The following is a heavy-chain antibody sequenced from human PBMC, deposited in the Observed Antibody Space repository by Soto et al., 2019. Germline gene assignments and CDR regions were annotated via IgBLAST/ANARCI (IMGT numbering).Heavy chain of an antibody. V-gene: IGHV4-34*01. CDR2: INHSGST. CDR1: GGSFSGYY. CDR3: ARGRGYYYMDV. J-gene: IGHJ6*03. Sequence: SETLSLTCXVYGGSFSGYYWSWIRQPPGKGLEWIGEINHSGSTNYNPSLKSRVTISVDTSKNQFSLKLSSVTAADTAVYYCARGRGYYYMDVWGKGTTVT.